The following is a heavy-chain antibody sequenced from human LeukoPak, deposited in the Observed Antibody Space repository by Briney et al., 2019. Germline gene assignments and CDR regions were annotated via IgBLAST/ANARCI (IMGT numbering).Heavy chain of an antibody. CDR3: ARDADSIAAALGASDY. CDR2: IIPIFGTA. V-gene: IGHV1-69*05. CDR1: GGTFSSYA. J-gene: IGHJ4*02. Sequence: ASVKVSCKASGGTFSSYAISWVRQAPGQGLEWMGGIIPIFGTANYAQKFQGRVTITTDESTSTAYMELSSLRSEDTAVYYCARDADSIAAALGASDYWGQGTLVTVSS. D-gene: IGHD6-13*01.